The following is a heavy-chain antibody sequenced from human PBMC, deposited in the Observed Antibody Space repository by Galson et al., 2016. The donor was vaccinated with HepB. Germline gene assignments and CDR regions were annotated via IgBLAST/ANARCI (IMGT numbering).Heavy chain of an antibody. Sequence: SETLSLTCAVYGGSLSGYYWSWIRQAPGKGLEWIGEINHSGRSKNNPSLKSRVTMSLDTSKNQISLKLSSVTAADTAVYYCARGHLGGHDFWSGMNGVWFDPWGQGTLVSVSS. J-gene: IGHJ5*02. V-gene: IGHV4-34*01. CDR3: ARGHLGGHDFWSGMNGVWFDP. D-gene: IGHD3-3*01. CDR2: INHSGRS. CDR1: GGSLSGYY.